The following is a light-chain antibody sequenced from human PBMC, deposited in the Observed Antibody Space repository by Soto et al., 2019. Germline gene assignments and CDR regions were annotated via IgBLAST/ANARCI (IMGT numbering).Light chain of an antibody. CDR2: GAS. J-gene: IGKJ1*01. V-gene: IGKV3-15*01. Sequence: EAVLTQSPATLSVSPGERATLSCRASQSVATNLAWYQQRPGQAPRLLIYGASKRAIGLPARFSGSGSGTEFTLTITSLQSEDFAVYYCQQYNNWPQTFXQGTKVDIK. CDR3: QQYNNWPQT. CDR1: QSVATN.